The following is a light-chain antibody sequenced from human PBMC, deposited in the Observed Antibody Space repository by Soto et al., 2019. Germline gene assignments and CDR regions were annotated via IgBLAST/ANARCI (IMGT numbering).Light chain of an antibody. Sequence: EIVMTQSPATRSVSPGERATLSCRASQSVSSNLAWYQQKPGQAPRLLIYGASTRATGIPARFSGSGSGTESTLTISSLQSEDFAVYYCQQYNNWPYTFGQGTKLEIK. CDR1: QSVSSN. CDR3: QQYNNWPYT. J-gene: IGKJ2*01. CDR2: GAS. V-gene: IGKV3-15*01.